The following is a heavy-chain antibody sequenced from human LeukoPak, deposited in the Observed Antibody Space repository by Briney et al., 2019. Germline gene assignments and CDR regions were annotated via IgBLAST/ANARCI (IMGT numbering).Heavy chain of an antibody. Sequence: SETLSLTCTVSGGSISSYYWSWIRQPPGKGLEWIGYIYYSGSTNYNPSLKSRVTISVDTSKNQFSLKLSSVTAADTAVYYCAILPLYGDYGGGYWGQGTLVTVSS. V-gene: IGHV4-59*08. CDR2: IYYSGST. CDR1: GGSISSYY. D-gene: IGHD4-17*01. J-gene: IGHJ4*02. CDR3: AILPLYGDYGGGY.